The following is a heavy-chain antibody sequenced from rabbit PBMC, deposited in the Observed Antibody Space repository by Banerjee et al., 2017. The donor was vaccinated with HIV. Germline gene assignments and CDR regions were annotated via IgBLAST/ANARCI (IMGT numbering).Heavy chain of an antibody. V-gene: IGHV1S39*01. CDR1: GFDFSSYG. Sequence: QEQLVESGGGLVQPGGSLTLSCKGSGFDFSSYGVSWVRQAPGKGLEWIGYIDPVFGSTYYATWVNGRFTISKTSSTTVTLQMTSLTAADTATYFCAKNRDLWGQGTLVTVS. CDR3: AKNRDL. J-gene: IGHJ4*01. CDR2: IDPVFGST.